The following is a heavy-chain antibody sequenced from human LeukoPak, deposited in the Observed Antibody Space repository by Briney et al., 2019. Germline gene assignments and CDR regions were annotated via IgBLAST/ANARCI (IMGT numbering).Heavy chain of an antibody. J-gene: IGHJ4*02. CDR3: AKDRGYSSGCFDY. Sequence: GGSLRLSCAASGFTFSSYAMHWGRQAHGKGREWGAVISYDGSNKYYADSVKGRFTISRDNSKNTLYLQMNSLRAEDTAVYYCAKDRGYSSGCFDYWGQGTLVTVSS. CDR1: GFTFSSYA. D-gene: IGHD6-19*01. CDR2: ISYDGSNK. V-gene: IGHV3-30-3*02.